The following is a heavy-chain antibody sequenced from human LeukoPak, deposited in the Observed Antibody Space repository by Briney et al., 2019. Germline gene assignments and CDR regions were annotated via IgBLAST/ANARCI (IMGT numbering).Heavy chain of an antibody. CDR3: ARQAGSYFLGYFDY. Sequence: PSETLSLTCTVSGGSISSSSYYWGWIRQPPGKGLEWIGSIYYSGSTYYNPSLKSRVTISVDTSKDQFSLKLSSVTAADTAVYYCARQAGSYFLGYFDYWGQGTLVTVSS. CDR1: GGSISSSSYY. J-gene: IGHJ4*02. V-gene: IGHV4-39*01. D-gene: IGHD1-26*01. CDR2: IYYSGST.